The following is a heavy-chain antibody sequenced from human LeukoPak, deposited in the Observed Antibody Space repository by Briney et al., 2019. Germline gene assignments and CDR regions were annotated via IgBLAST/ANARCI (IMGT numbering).Heavy chain of an antibody. D-gene: IGHD3-16*02. V-gene: IGHV3-20*04. CDR3: ARGDYDYVWASYRLDY. CDR1: GFTFDDYG. Sequence: GGSLRLSCAASGFTFDDYGMKWVRQAPGKGLEWVSGINWNGGSTSYADSVKGRFTISRDNPKNSLYLQMNSLRAEDTAVYYCARGDYDYVWASYRLDYWGQGTLVTVSS. CDR2: INWNGGST. J-gene: IGHJ4*02.